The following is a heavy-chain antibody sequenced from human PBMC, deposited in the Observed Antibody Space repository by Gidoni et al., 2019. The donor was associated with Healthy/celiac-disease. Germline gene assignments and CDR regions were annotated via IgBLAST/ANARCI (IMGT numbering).Heavy chain of an antibody. CDR3: ARSWRFYYYYMDV. D-gene: IGHD6-13*01. CDR1: GGSISSYY. CDR2: IYYSGST. J-gene: IGHJ6*03. V-gene: IGHV4-59*01. Sequence: QVQLQESGTGLVKPAENRYRNGTGSGGSISSYYWSWIRQPPGKGLDWIGYIYYSGSTNYNPSLKSRVTISVDTSKNQFSLKLSSVTAADTAVYYCARSWRFYYYYMDVLGKGTTVTVSS.